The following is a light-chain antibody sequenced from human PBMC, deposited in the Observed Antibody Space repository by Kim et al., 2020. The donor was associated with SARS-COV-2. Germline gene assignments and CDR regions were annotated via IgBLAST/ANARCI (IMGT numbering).Light chain of an antibody. CDR3: QQSYITPRT. J-gene: IGKJ1*01. V-gene: IGKV1-39*01. Sequence: ASVGDRVTIASRASQSISSYLNWYQQKPGKAPKLLIYTASSLQSGVPSRFSGSGSGTDFTLTISSLQPEDFATYYCQQSYITPRTFGQGTKVDIK. CDR2: TAS. CDR1: QSISSY.